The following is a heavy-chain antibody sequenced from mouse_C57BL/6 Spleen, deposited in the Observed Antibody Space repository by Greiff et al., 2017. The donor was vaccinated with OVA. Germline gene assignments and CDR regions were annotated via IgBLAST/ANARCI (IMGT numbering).Heavy chain of an antibody. J-gene: IGHJ3*01. V-gene: IGHV1-19*01. D-gene: IGHD2-3*01. Sequence: EVQLQQSGPVLVKPGASVKMSCKASGYTFTDYYMNWVKQSHGKSLEWIGVINPYNGGTSYNQKFKGKATLTVDKSSSTAYMELNSLTSEDSAVYYCASPGDLDIDGPSWFAYWGQGTLVTVSA. CDR2: INPYNGGT. CDR1: GYTFTDYY. CDR3: ASPGDLDIDGPSWFAY.